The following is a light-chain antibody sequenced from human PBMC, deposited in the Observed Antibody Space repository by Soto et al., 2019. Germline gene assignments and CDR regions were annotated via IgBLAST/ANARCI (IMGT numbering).Light chain of an antibody. CDR1: QSVSSSY. V-gene: IGKV3-20*01. CDR2: GTS. J-gene: IGKJ3*01. CDR3: QQYGTSLFS. Sequence: EIVFTQSPVTPSLSPGERATLSCRASQSVSSSYLAWYQQKPGQAPRLLIYGTSSRATGIPDRFSGSGSGTDFTLTISRLEPEDFAVYYCQQYGTSLFSFGPGTKVDIK.